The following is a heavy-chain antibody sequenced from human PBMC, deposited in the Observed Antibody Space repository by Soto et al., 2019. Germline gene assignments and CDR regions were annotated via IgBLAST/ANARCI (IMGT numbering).Heavy chain of an antibody. CDR3: ARRTSGWYSDY. V-gene: IGHV3-48*01. CDR1: GFTFSSYS. D-gene: IGHD6-19*01. CDR2: IDSGGITI. J-gene: IGHJ4*02. Sequence: EVQLVESGGGLVQPGGSLRLSCAASGFTFSSYSMIWVRQPPGKGLECISYIDSGGITIYQTDSVKGRFTISRDNAKNSLYLQMNSLRGEDTAVYYCARRTSGWYSDYWGLGTLVTVSS.